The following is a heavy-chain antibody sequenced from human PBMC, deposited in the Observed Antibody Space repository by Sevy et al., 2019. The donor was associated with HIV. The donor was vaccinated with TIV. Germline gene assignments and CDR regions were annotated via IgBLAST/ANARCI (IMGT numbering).Heavy chain of an antibody. CDR3: ARRALTGNWFFDL. D-gene: IGHD7-27*01. Sequence: ASVKVSCRASGYSFTNFGMTWVRQAPGQGLEWMGWIRTYNGDTKYAQGLQGRVTMTTDTSTTTAYMELGSLRSDDTAVYYCARRALTGNWFFDLWGRGALVTVSS. CDR1: GYSFTNFG. J-gene: IGHJ2*01. CDR2: IRTYNGDT. V-gene: IGHV1-18*01.